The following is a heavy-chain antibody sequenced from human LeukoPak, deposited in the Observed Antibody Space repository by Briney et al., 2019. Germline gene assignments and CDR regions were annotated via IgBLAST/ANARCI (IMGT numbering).Heavy chain of an antibody. J-gene: IGHJ3*02. CDR3: ARGRYCSATTCSGGDAFDI. CDR1: GTSVSSYY. CDR2: IYTRGST. Sequence: SETLSLTCTVSGTSVSSYYWSWIRQPAGRGLEWIGRIYTRGSTNYNPSLQSRVSMSVDSSKSQFSLRLTSVTAADTAIYYCARGRYCSATTCSGGDAFDIWGQGTVVTVSS. D-gene: IGHD2-8*02. V-gene: IGHV4-4*07.